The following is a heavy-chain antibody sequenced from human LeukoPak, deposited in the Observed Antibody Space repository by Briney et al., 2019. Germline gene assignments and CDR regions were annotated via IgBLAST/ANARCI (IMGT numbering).Heavy chain of an antibody. V-gene: IGHV3-30*02. D-gene: IGHD6-13*01. J-gene: IGHJ3*02. CDR2: IRYDGSNK. Sequence: GGSVRLSCAASGFTFSSYGMHWVRQAPGKGLEWVAFIRYDGSNKYYADSVKGRFTISRDNSKNTLYLQMNSLRAEDTAVYYCAKDRPGYSSSWYGIDAFDIWGQGTMVTVSS. CDR1: GFTFSSYG. CDR3: AKDRPGYSSSWYGIDAFDI.